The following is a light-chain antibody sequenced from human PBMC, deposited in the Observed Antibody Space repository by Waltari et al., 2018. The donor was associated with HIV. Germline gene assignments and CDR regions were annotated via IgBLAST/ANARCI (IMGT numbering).Light chain of an antibody. V-gene: IGKV2-28*01. CDR2: LGS. J-gene: IGKJ1*01. CDR3: MHGQQTPV. CDR1: QSLLHQNGQNY. Sequence: DIAMIQSPDSLAVSPGEPASLSCRSSQSLLHQNGQNYLDWYLQRPGQAPELLIYLGSRRASGVPDRIAGSGSGTDFILKISRVEPEDVGVYYCMHGQQTPVFGQGTKVEVK.